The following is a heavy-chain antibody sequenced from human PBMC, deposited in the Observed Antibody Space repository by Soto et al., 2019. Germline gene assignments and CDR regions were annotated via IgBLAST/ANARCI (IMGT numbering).Heavy chain of an antibody. CDR1: GGSFSGYY. D-gene: IGHD3-10*01. CDR2: INHSGST. Sequence: SETLSLTCAVYGGSFSGYYWSWIRQPPGKGLEWIGEINHSGSTNYNPSLKSRVTISVDTSKNQFSLKLSSVTAADTAVYYCARDTMVRGVIMRGSYYFDYWGREPWSPSPQ. V-gene: IGHV4-34*01. CDR3: ARDTMVRGVIMRGSYYFDY. J-gene: IGHJ4*02.